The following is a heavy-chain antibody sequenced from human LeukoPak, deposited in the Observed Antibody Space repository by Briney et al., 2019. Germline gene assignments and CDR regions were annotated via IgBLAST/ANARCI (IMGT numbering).Heavy chain of an antibody. J-gene: IGHJ5*02. V-gene: IGHV1-2*02. Sequence: ASVKVSCKASGYTFTGYYMHWVRQAPGQGLEWMGWINPNSGGTNYAQKFQGRVTMTRDTSISTAYMELSRLRSDDTAVYYCARDAGVFNGFDPWGQGTLVTVSS. CDR1: GYTFTGYY. CDR2: INPNSGGT. CDR3: ARDAGVFNGFDP. D-gene: IGHD3-10*01.